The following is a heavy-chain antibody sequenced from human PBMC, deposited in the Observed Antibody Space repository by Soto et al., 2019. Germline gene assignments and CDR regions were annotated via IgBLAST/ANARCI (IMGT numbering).Heavy chain of an antibody. CDR3: ARDGVAPGLYFDY. J-gene: IGHJ4*02. CDR2: IKYDGAEK. D-gene: IGHD3-10*01. CDR1: GYTLSVYW. V-gene: IGHV3-7*05. Sequence: EVQLVEAGGGLVQWGGSLRLSCAASGYTLSVYWMMWLRESRERAVEWVASIKYDGAEKSYVDSVKGRFTISRDNPKNSVYLQMASLRAEDTAVYYCARDGVAPGLYFDYWGQGTPVTVSS.